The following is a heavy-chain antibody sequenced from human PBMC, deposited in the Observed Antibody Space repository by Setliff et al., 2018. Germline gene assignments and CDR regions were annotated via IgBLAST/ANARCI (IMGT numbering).Heavy chain of an antibody. Sequence: ASVKVSCKASGHTFITFGISWVRQAPGQGLEWMGWISAYSDDTKYAEKFQGRATMTMDTSTGTAYMELRSLRSDDTAVYICAYDSSGYYPGYWGQGTLVTVS. J-gene: IGHJ4*02. CDR2: ISAYSDDT. V-gene: IGHV1-18*01. D-gene: IGHD3-22*01. CDR1: GHTFITFG. CDR3: AYDSSGYYPGY.